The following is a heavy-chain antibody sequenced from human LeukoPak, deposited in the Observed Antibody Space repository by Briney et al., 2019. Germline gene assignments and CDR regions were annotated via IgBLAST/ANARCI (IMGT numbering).Heavy chain of an antibody. J-gene: IGHJ6*02. V-gene: IGHV3-7*01. CDR3: ARDHTAIYYGMDV. CDR1: GFTFSSYW. D-gene: IGHD5-18*01. Sequence: GGSLRLSCAASGFTFSSYWMSWIRQAPGKGLEWVANIKQDGSEKYYVDSVKGRFTISRDNAKNSLYLQMNSLRAEDTAVYYCARDHTAIYYGMDVWGQGTTVTVSS. CDR2: IKQDGSEK.